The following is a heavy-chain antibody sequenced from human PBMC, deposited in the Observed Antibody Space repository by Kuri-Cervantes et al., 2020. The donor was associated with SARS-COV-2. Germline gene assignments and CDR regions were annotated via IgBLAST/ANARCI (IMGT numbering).Heavy chain of an antibody. D-gene: IGHD1-26*01. V-gene: IGHV1-2*04. Sequence: ASVQVSCKASGYTFTSYAMHWVRQAPGQGLEWMGWINPNSGGTNYAQKFQGWVTMTRDTSISTAYMELSRLRSDDTAVYYCARDLLIVGATAYCYYGMDVWGQGTTVTVSS. J-gene: IGHJ6*02. CDR1: GYTFTSYA. CDR3: ARDLLIVGATAYCYYGMDV. CDR2: INPNSGGT.